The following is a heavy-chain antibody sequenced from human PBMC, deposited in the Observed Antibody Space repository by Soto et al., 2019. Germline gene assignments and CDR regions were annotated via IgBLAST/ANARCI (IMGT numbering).Heavy chain of an antibody. D-gene: IGHD6-19*01. CDR2: INPSGGST. CDR3: ARDRATGIAVAGTEAFDI. CDR1: GYTFTGDY. J-gene: IGHJ3*02. Sequence: GASVPGSCKASGYTFTGDYMHWVRQAPGQGLEWMGIINPSGGSTSYAQKFQGRVTMTRDTSTSTVYMELSSLRSEDTAVYYCARDRATGIAVAGTEAFDIWGQGTMVTVSS. V-gene: IGHV1-46*03.